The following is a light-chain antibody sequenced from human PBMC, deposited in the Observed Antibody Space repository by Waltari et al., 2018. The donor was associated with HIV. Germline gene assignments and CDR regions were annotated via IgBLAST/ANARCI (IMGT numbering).Light chain of an antibody. J-gene: IGLJ2*01. CDR3: CSYAGRMI. CDR2: EVN. V-gene: IGLV2-23*02. Sequence: QSALTQPASVSGSPGQSITISCTGSNSDVGSYNFVSWYQQHPGKAPKVMIYEVNKRPSGVSNRFSGSKSGNTASLTISGLQAEDEADYYCCSYAGRMIFGGGTKLTVL. CDR1: NSDVGSYNF.